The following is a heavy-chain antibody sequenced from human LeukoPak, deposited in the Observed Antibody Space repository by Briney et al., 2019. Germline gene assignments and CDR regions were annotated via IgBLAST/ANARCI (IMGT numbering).Heavy chain of an antibody. CDR3: AREGSALLWRAFDI. CDR1: GGSISGFY. J-gene: IGHJ3*02. D-gene: IGHD2-15*01. CDR2: IYTSGST. Sequence: SETLSLTCNVSGGSISGFYWSWIRQPAGKGLEWIGRIYTSGSTNYNASLKSRDTMSVDTSKNQFSLNLNSVTAADTAVYYCAREGSALLWRAFDIWGQGTLVTVSS. V-gene: IGHV4-4*07.